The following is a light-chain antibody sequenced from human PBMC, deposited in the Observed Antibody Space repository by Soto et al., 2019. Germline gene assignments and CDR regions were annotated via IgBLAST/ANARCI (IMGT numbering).Light chain of an antibody. CDR1: QNINTY. CDR2: AAS. Sequence: DIQMTQSPYSLSAAVVDRVTIAFRASQNINTYLNWYQQKPGKAPKRLIYAASSLQSGVPSRFSGSGSGTDFTLTISSLQPEDFATYYCQQANSFPLTFGGGTKVDIK. J-gene: IGKJ4*01. V-gene: IGKV1-39*01. CDR3: QQANSFPLT.